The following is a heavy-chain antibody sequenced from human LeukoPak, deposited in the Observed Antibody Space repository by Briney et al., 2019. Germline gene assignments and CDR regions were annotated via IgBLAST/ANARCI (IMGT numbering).Heavy chain of an antibody. CDR1: GFTFSDSY. V-gene: IGHV3-11*01. CDR2: ISSSGHTI. Sequence: PGGSLRLSCAASGFTFSDSYMSWIRQAPGEGLDWLACISSSGHTIHYTESVRGRFTISRDNAKNSLYLQLNSLRPEDTAVYYCAQTGRNNYFDSWGQGTLVTVSS. CDR3: AQTGRNNYFDS. J-gene: IGHJ5*01.